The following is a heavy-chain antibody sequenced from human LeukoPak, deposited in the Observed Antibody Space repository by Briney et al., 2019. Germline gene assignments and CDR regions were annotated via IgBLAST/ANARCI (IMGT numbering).Heavy chain of an antibody. D-gene: IGHD2/OR15-2a*01. CDR2: INHDGST. CDR1: GGSFRDYY. CDR3: AREGAYSNFVNWFDT. V-gene: IGHV4-34*01. J-gene: IGHJ5*02. Sequence: SETLSLTCAVHGGSFRDYYWSWIRQPPGKGLEWIGEINHDGSTNYNPSLKSRVTMSIDASKSQFFLTLTPVTAADTAVYYCAREGAYSNFVNWFDTWGQGTLVTVSS.